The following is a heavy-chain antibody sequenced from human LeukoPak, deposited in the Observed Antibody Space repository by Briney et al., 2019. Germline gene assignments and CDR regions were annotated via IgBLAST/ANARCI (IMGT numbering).Heavy chain of an antibody. V-gene: IGHV1-2*02. CDR3: ARDRYCSGGSCYFSYGMDV. Sequence: ASVKVSCKASGYTLTGYYMHWVRQAPGQGLEWMGWINPNSGGTNYAQKFQGRVTMTRDTSISTAYMELSRLRSDDTAVYYCARDRYCSGGSCYFSYGMDVWGQGTTVTVSS. J-gene: IGHJ6*02. D-gene: IGHD2-15*01. CDR1: GYTLTGYY. CDR2: INPNSGGT.